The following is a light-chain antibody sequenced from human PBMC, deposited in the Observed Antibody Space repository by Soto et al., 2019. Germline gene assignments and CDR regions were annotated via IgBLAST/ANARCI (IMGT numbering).Light chain of an antibody. J-gene: IGLJ1*01. CDR3: SSFTSSSTFV. V-gene: IGLV2-14*03. CDR1: SSDVGRYNY. Sequence: QSALAQPASVSGSRGQWITISCTGTSSDVGRYNYVSWFQQHPGKVPKLIIYDVSNWPSGVSDRFSGSKSGNTASLTISGLQPEDEADYYCSSFTSSSTFVFGTGTKLTVL. CDR2: DVS.